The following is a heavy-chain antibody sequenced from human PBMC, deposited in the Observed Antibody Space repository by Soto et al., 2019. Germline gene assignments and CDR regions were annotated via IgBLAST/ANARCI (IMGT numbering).Heavy chain of an antibody. J-gene: IGHJ5*02. V-gene: IGHV4-4*02. CDR3: ARDDPWFDP. CDR2: IYHSGST. CDR1: GGSIRSSNL. Sequence: PSETQSLTCAVSGGSIRSSNLWSWVRQPPGKGLEWIGEIYHSGSTNYNPSLKSRVTISVDKSKNQFSLKLSSVTAADTAVYYCARDDPWFDPWGQGTLVTAPQ.